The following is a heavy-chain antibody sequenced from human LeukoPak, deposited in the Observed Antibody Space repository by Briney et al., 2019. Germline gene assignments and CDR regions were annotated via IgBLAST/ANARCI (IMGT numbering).Heavy chain of an antibody. J-gene: IGHJ4*02. CDR1: GGSISSGGYY. D-gene: IGHD3-10*01. V-gene: IGHV4-31*03. CDR3: ARGRGYGSGSPLAY. Sequence: PSETLSLTCTVSGGSISSGGYYWSWIRQHPGKGPEWIGYIYYSGSTYYNPSLKSRVTISVDTSKNQFSLKLSSVTAADTAVYYCARGRGYGSGSPLAYWGQGTLVTVSS. CDR2: IYYSGST.